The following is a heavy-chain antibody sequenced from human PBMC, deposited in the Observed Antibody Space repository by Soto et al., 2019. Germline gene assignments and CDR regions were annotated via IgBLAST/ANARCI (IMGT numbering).Heavy chain of an antibody. Sequence: EVQLLESGGGLVQPGGSLRLSCAASGFAFTSHAMSWVRQAPGKGLDWVSVISWNADRTYYADSVRGRFTISRDNFKEPLYLPVSGLRAEDTAIYDCAKDVGILGSDTRGDFDFWGQGTLVTVSS. D-gene: IGHD6-13*01. CDR1: GFAFTSHA. V-gene: IGHV3-23*01. CDR3: AKDVGILGSDTRGDFDF. CDR2: ISWNADRT. J-gene: IGHJ4*02.